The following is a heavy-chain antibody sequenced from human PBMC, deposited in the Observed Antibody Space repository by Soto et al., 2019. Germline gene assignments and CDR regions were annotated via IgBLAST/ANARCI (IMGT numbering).Heavy chain of an antibody. Sequence: ASVKASCKDSGDAFTNYGISWVRQAPGQGLEWMGWISAYNGDTHYTQRLQGRVTMTTDTSTSTAYMELRGLRSDDTAVYYCARARQLVGYFYYYMDVWGKGTTVTVSS. CDR2: ISAYNGDT. J-gene: IGHJ6*03. CDR1: GDAFTNYG. D-gene: IGHD6-6*01. CDR3: ARARQLVGYFYYYMDV. V-gene: IGHV1-18*01.